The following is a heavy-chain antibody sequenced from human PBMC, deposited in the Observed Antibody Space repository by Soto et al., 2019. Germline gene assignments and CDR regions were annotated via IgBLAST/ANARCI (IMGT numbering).Heavy chain of an antibody. Sequence: GGSLRLSCAASGFTFSSYWISWVRQAPGKGLEWVANIKQDGSEKYYVDSVKGRFTISRDNAKNSLYLQMNSLRAEDTAVYYCARYYLRRNDYWGQGTLVTVSS. CDR2: IKQDGSEK. CDR1: GFTFSSYW. J-gene: IGHJ4*02. V-gene: IGHV3-7*01. CDR3: ARYYLRRNDY. D-gene: IGHD1-26*01.